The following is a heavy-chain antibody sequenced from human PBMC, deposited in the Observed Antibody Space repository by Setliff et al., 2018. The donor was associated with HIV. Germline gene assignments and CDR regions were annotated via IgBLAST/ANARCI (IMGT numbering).Heavy chain of an antibody. Sequence: PGESLKISCKGSGYTFTNFWIGWVRQVPGKGLELMGIIYPGDSDTRYSPSFQGQVTISADKSISTAYPQWNSLKASDTAIYYCARASDPSHRMPPTNYYYYMDVWGKGTTGTVSS. CDR1: GYTFTNFW. D-gene: IGHD2-2*01. V-gene: IGHV5-51*01. CDR2: IYPGDSDT. CDR3: ARASDPSHRMPPTNYYYYMDV. J-gene: IGHJ6*03.